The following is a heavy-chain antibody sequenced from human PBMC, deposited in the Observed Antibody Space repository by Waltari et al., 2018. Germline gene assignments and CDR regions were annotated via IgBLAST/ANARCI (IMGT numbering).Heavy chain of an antibody. V-gene: IGHV1-69*12. D-gene: IGHD3-22*01. CDR2: IIPIFGTA. J-gene: IGHJ5*02. CDR1: GGTFSSYA. CDR3: ARGNGYDSSGNSNGWFDP. Sequence: QVQLVQSGAEVKKPGSSVKVSCKASGGTFSSYAISWVRPAPGQGHAWMGGIIPIFGTANYAQKFQGRVTITADESTSTAYMELSSLRSEDTAVYYCARGNGYDSSGNSNGWFDPWGQGTLVTVSS.